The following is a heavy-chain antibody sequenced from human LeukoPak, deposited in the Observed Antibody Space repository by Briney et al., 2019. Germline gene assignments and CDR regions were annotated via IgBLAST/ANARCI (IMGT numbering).Heavy chain of an antibody. J-gene: IGHJ2*01. CDR3: ASGPGIAAAGTYWYFDL. Sequence: ASVKVSCKASGGTFSSYAISWVRQAPGQGLEWMGGIIPIFGTANYAQKFQGRVTITTDESTSTAYMELSSLRSEDTAVYYCASGPGIAAAGTYWYFDLWGRGTLVTVSS. D-gene: IGHD6-13*01. CDR2: IIPIFGTA. CDR1: GGTFSSYA. V-gene: IGHV1-69*05.